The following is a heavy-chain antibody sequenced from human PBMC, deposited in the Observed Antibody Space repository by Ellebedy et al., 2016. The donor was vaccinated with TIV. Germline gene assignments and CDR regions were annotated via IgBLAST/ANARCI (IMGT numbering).Heavy chain of an antibody. Sequence: AASVKVSCKASGGTFSSYAISWVRQAPGQGLEWMGGIIPIFGTANYAQKFQGRVTITADESTSTAYMELSSLRSEDTAVYYCAREVAGFGEDAFDIWGQGTMVTVSS. V-gene: IGHV1-69*13. CDR3: AREVAGFGEDAFDI. D-gene: IGHD3-10*01. CDR2: IIPIFGTA. J-gene: IGHJ3*02. CDR1: GGTFSSYA.